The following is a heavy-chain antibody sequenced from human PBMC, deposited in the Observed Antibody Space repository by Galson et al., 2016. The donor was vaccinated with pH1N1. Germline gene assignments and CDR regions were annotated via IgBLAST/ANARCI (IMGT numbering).Heavy chain of an antibody. CDR2: INQDGSVK. J-gene: IGHJ4*02. Sequence: SLRLSCAASGFSLSSFWMTWVRQAPGKGLEWVANINQDGSVKYYVDSVKGRFTISRDSAKNSLYLQMDSLRAEDTAIYYCARAIAQGDSYWGQGTLATVSS. CDR1: GFSLSSFW. D-gene: IGHD2-21*01. CDR3: ARAIAQGDSY. V-gene: IGHV3-7*01.